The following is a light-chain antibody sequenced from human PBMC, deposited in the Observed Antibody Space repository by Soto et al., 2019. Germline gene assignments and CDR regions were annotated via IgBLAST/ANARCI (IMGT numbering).Light chain of an antibody. J-gene: IGKJ1*01. V-gene: IGKV1-9*01. CDR2: AAS. CDR3: QQYNSYSTWT. Sequence: IQLTQSPSSLSASVGDRVTITCRASQGIGSYLAWYQQKPGEAPKLLIFAASTLQSGVPSRFSGSGSGTEFTLTISSLQPDDFATYYCQQYNSYSTWTFGQGTKVDIK. CDR1: QGIGSY.